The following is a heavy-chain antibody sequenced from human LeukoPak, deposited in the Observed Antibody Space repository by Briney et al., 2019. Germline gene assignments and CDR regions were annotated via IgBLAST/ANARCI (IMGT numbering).Heavy chain of an antibody. CDR2: INPNSGGT. CDR1: GYTFTGYY. J-gene: IGHJ6*03. CDR3: ARDRSLAPYCSGGSCYGRGDYYYYYMDV. Sequence: ASVKVSCKASGYTFTGYYMHWVRQAPGQGLEWMGRINPNSGGTNYAQKFQGRVTMTRDTSISTAYMELRRLRSDDTDVYYCARDRSLAPYCSGGSCYGRGDYYYYYMDVWGKGTTVTVSS. V-gene: IGHV1-2*05. D-gene: IGHD2-15*01.